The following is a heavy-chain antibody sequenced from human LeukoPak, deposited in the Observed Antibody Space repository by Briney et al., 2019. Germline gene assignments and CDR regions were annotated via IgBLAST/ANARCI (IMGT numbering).Heavy chain of an antibody. CDR1: GFTFSSYS. Sequence: NAGGSLRLSCAASGFTFSSYSMNWVRQAPGKGLEWVSSISSSSSYIYYADSVKGRFTISRDNAKNSLHLQMNSLRAEDTAVYYCARDRVATTYYYYYMDGWGKGTTVTVSS. CDR3: ARDRVATTYYYYYMDG. CDR2: ISSSSSYI. V-gene: IGHV3-21*04. J-gene: IGHJ6*03. D-gene: IGHD5-12*01.